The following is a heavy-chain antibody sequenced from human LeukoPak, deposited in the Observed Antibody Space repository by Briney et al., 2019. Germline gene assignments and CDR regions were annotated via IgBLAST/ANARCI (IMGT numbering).Heavy chain of an antibody. CDR3: ARGRVSSSTWYSTYYYYFYMEV. J-gene: IGHJ6*03. Sequence: SETLSLTCTVSGGSTSSGSYYWSWIRQPAGKGLEWIGRIYTSGSTNYNPSLKSRVTISVDTSKNQFSLKLSSVTAADTAVYFCARGRVSSSTWYSTYYYYFYMEVWGKGTTVTVSS. CDR2: IYTSGST. D-gene: IGHD6-13*01. V-gene: IGHV4-61*02. CDR1: GGSTSSGSYY.